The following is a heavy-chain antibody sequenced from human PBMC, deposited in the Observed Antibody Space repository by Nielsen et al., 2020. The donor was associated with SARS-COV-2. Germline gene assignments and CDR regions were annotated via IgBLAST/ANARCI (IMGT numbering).Heavy chain of an antibody. V-gene: IGHV1-18*01. CDR3: ARVGTIWQWLVRTYYFDY. CDR1: GYTFTSYV. CDR2: ISAYNGNT. D-gene: IGHD6-19*01. Sequence: ASVKVSCKASGYTFTSYVISWVRQAPGQGLEWMGWISAYNGNTNYAQKLQGRVTMTTDTSTSTAYMELRSLRSDDTAVYYCARVGTIWQWLVRTYYFDYWGQGTLVTVSS. J-gene: IGHJ4*02.